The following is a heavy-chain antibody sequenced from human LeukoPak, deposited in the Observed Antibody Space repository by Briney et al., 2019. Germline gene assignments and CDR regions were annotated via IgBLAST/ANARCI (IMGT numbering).Heavy chain of an antibody. CDR2: IYATGST. CDR1: GGSISSYY. J-gene: IGHJ2*01. D-gene: IGHD2-15*01. Sequence: SETLSLTCTVSGGSISSYYWNWIRQPAGKGLEWIGRIYATGSTKYNPSLGGRVTMSVDMSKNQLSLKLTPVTAADTAVYYCARVGYCSHGSCLRLDWYFDLWGRGILVTVSS. V-gene: IGHV4-4*07. CDR3: ARVGYCSHGSCLRLDWYFDL.